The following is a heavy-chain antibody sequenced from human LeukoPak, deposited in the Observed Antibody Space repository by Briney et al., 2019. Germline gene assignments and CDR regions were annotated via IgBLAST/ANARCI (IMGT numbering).Heavy chain of an antibody. CDR3: ARSIAVAVDAFDI. CDR2: IYPGDSDT. Sequence: GESLKISCKGSGYSFTSYWIGWVRQMPGKGLEWMGIIYPGDSDTRYSPSFQGQVTISADKSISTAYLQWSSLEASDTAMYYCARSIAVAVDAFDIWGQGTMVTVSS. V-gene: IGHV5-51*01. D-gene: IGHD6-19*01. J-gene: IGHJ3*02. CDR1: GYSFTSYW.